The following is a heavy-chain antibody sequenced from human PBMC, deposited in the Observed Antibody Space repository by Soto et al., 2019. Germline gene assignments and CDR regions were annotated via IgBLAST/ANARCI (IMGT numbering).Heavy chain of an antibody. J-gene: IGHJ6*02. CDR1: GGSVSSGSYY. CDR2: IYYSGST. CDR3: ARRYCISTSCHYYGMDV. V-gene: IGHV4-61*01. D-gene: IGHD2-2*01. Sequence: SETLSLTCTVSGGSVSSGSYYWSWIRQPPGKGLEWIGYIYYSGSTNYNPSLKSRVTISVDTSKNQFSLKLSSLRSEDTAVYYCARRYCISTSCHYYGMDVWGQGTTVTVSS.